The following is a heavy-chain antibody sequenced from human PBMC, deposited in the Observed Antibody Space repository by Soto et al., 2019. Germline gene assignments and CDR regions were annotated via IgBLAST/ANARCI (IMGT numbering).Heavy chain of an antibody. Sequence: ASVKVSCKASGYTFTGYYMHWVRQAPGQGLEWMGWINPNSGGTNYAQKFQGRVTMTRDTSISTAYMELSRLRSDDTAVYYCAREDCSGGSCYRGYGMDVWGQGTTVTVS. CDR3: AREDCSGGSCYRGYGMDV. J-gene: IGHJ6*02. CDR1: GYTFTGYY. D-gene: IGHD2-15*01. CDR2: INPNSGGT. V-gene: IGHV1-2*02.